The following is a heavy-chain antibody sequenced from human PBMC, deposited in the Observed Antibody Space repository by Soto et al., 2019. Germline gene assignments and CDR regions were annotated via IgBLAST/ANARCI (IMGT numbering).Heavy chain of an antibody. CDR1: GGTFSSYA. Sequence: SVKVSCKASGGTFSSYAISWVRQAPGQGLEWMGGIIPIFGTANYAQKFQGRVTITADKSTSTAYMELSSLRSEDTAVYYCARDGEPDRYYYGMDVWGQGTTVTVSS. J-gene: IGHJ6*02. CDR2: IIPIFGTA. D-gene: IGHD3-3*01. V-gene: IGHV1-69*06. CDR3: ARDGEPDRYYYGMDV.